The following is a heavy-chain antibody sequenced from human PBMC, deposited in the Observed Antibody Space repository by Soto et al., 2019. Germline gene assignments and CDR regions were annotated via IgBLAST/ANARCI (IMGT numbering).Heavy chain of an antibody. Sequence: ASVKVSCKVSGYTLTELSMHWVRQAPGKGLEWMGGFDPEDGETIYAQKFQGRVTMTEDTSIGTAYMELSRLRSDDTAVYYCARVGFSYYATDVWGQGTTVTVSS. CDR1: GYTLTELS. V-gene: IGHV1-24*01. CDR3: ARVGFSYYATDV. CDR2: FDPEDGET. J-gene: IGHJ6*02.